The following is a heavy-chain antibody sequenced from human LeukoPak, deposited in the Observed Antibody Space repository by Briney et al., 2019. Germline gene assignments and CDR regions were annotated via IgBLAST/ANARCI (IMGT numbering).Heavy chain of an antibody. CDR1: GYTFTGHY. V-gene: IGHV1-2*02. Sequence: GASVKVSCKASGYTFTGHYMHWVRQAPGQGLEWMGWINPKNAGTNFAQRFQGRVTMTRDTSISTVYMELSGLRSDDTALYYCARTLYIAAVPGGFDYWGQGTLVTVSS. D-gene: IGHD6-13*01. CDR3: ARTLYIAAVPGGFDY. CDR2: INPKNAGT. J-gene: IGHJ4*02.